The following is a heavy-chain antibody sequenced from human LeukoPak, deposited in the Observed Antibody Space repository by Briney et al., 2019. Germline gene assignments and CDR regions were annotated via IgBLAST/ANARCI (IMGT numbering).Heavy chain of an antibody. CDR3: TTAPLWFGDPQRFDY. CDR1: GLTFSNAW. V-gene: IGHV3-15*01. CDR2: IKSKTDGGTT. J-gene: IGHJ4*02. Sequence: GGSLRLSCAASGLTFSNAWMSWVRQAPGKGLEWVGRIKSKTDGGTTDYAAPVKGRFTISRDDSKNTLYLQMNSLKTEDTAVYYCTTAPLWFGDPQRFDYWGQGTLVTVSS. D-gene: IGHD3-10*01.